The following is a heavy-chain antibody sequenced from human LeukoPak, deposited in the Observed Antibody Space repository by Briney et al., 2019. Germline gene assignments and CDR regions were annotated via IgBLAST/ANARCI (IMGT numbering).Heavy chain of an antibody. J-gene: IGHJ4*02. CDR2: INHSGST. CDR1: GGSFSGYY. CDR3: ARAYQTGNTDY. V-gene: IGHV4-34*01. Sequence: SETLSLTCAVYGGSFSGYYWSWIRQPPGKGLEWIGEINHSGSTNYNPSLKSRVTISVDTSKNQFSLKLSSVTAADTAVYYCARAYQTGNTDYWGQGTLVTVSS. D-gene: IGHD1-7*01.